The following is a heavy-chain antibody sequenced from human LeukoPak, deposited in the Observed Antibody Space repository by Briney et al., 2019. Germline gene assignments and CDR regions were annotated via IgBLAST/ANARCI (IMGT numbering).Heavy chain of an antibody. Sequence: PGQSLRLSCTTSGFAFDDFAMSWARQAPGKGLQWVSVISGSGGNTYYPESVKGRFTISRDNSKNTLYLQMNSLRAEDTATYYCAREGYCTSTSCYAGIDYWGQGTLVTVSS. D-gene: IGHD2-2*01. CDR1: GFAFDDFA. CDR2: ISGSGGNT. J-gene: IGHJ4*02. CDR3: AREGYCTSTSCYAGIDY. V-gene: IGHV3-23*01.